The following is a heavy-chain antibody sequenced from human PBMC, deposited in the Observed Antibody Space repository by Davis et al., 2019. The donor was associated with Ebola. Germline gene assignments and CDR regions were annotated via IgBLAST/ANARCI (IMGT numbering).Heavy chain of an antibody. J-gene: IGHJ4*02. D-gene: IGHD3-10*01. Sequence: AASVKVSCKASGYTFTDYAFTWLRQAPGQGLEWMGWSSTYYGNTNYAQKLQGRVTMTTDTSTNTAHMELRSLTTDDTAVYYCARAASSLLNDYWGQGTLVTVSS. CDR2: SSTYYGNT. V-gene: IGHV1-18*01. CDR1: GYTFTDYA. CDR3: ARAASSLLNDY.